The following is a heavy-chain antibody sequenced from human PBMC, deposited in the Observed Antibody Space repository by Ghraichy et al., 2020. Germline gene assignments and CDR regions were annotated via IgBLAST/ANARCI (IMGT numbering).Heavy chain of an antibody. CDR3: ASERYCSSTSCYANWFDP. V-gene: IGHV3-23*01. D-gene: IGHD2-2*01. CDR2: ISGSGGST. J-gene: IGHJ5*02. CDR1: GFTFSSYA. Sequence: GGYLRLSCAASGFTFSSYAMSWVRQAPGKGLEWVSAISGSGGSTYYADSVKGRFTISRDNSKNTLYLQMNSLRAEDTAVYYCASERYCSSTSCYANWFDPWGQGTLVTVSS.